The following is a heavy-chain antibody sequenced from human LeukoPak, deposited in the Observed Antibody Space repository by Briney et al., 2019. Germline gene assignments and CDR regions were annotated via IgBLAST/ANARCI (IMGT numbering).Heavy chain of an antibody. CDR1: GYTFSDYY. Sequence: GASVEVSCKASGYTFSDYYMHWVRQAPGQGLEWMGWIDRSTGTKYAQKFQGRVTMTRDTSISTAYMELSRLRSDDTAVYYCARDPNIVVVPAAMGRDYWGQGTLVTVSS. CDR2: IDRSTGT. CDR3: ARDPNIVVVPAAMGRDY. J-gene: IGHJ4*02. D-gene: IGHD2-2*01. V-gene: IGHV1-2*02.